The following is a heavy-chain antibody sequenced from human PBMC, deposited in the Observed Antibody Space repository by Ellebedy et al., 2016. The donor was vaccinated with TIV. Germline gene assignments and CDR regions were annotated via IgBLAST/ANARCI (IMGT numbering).Heavy chain of an antibody. CDR2: IKPSGDNS. Sequence: AASVKVSCKASGYTFTDYYMPWVRLAPGQGFEWAGMIKPSGDNSSYELRFQGRLAMTVDTSTATFSLELTSLRYDDTAIDYCARDGNWNYARFDPWGQGTLVTVSS. D-gene: IGHD1-7*01. CDR1: GYTFTDYY. V-gene: IGHV1-46*01. CDR3: ARDGNWNYARFDP. J-gene: IGHJ5*02.